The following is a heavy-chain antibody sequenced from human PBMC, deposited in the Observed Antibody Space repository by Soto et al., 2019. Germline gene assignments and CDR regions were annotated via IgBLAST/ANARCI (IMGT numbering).Heavy chain of an antibody. D-gene: IGHD3-9*01. J-gene: IGHJ3*02. CDR3: AMTTEYYDILTGLYDAFDI. Sequence: SETLSLTCAVYGGSFSGYYWTWIRQPPGTGLEWIGEINHSGSTNYNPSIKSRVTISVDTSKNQFSLKLSSVTAADTAVYYCAMTTEYYDILTGLYDAFDIWGQGTMVTVSS. V-gene: IGHV4-34*01. CDR2: INHSGST. CDR1: GGSFSGYY.